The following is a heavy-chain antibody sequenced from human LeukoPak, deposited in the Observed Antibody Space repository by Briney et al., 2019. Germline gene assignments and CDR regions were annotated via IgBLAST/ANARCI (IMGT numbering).Heavy chain of an antibody. J-gene: IGHJ4*02. D-gene: IGHD6-13*01. Sequence: ASVKVSCKASGYTFTSYAMHWVRQAPGQRLEWMGWISAGNGNTKYSQKFRGRVTITRDTSASTAYMELSSLRSEDTAVYYCARSEEYSSSWSVRYFDYWGQGTLVTVSS. CDR3: ARSEEYSSSWSVRYFDY. CDR1: GYTFTSYA. CDR2: ISAGNGNT. V-gene: IGHV1-3*01.